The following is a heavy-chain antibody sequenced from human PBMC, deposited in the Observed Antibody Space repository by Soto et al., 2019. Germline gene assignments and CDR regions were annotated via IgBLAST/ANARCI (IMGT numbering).Heavy chain of an antibody. D-gene: IGHD1-26*01. CDR3: AKVSGTYTPGDAFDI. V-gene: IGHV3-23*01. Sequence: EVQLLESGGGLVQPGGSLRLSCAASGFTFSSYAMTWVRQAPGKGLEWVSAISGGGDSTYYVDSVKGRFTISRDNSKNMLYLQMNSLRAEDTAVYYCAKVSGTYTPGDAFDIWGQGTMVTVSS. CDR1: GFTFSSYA. J-gene: IGHJ3*02. CDR2: ISGGGDST.